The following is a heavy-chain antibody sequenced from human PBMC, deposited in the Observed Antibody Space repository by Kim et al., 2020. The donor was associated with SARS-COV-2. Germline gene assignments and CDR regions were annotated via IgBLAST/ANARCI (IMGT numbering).Heavy chain of an antibody. Sequence: NTSYAGSVKCSITISRDDSGNTVYLQMNSVRAEDTAVYFCAREPSTYFDYWGQGTLVTVSS. J-gene: IGHJ4*02. CDR2: NT. CDR3: AREPSTYFDY. V-gene: IGHV3-66*01.